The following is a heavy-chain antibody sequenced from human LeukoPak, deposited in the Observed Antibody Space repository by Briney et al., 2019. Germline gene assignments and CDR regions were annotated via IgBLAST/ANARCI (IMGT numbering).Heavy chain of an antibody. Sequence: ASVKVSCKASGYTFTGYYMHWVRQAPGQGLEWMGWINPNSGGTNYAQKFQGRVTMTRDTSISTAYMELSRLRSDDTAVYYCARERGDSYGYNVFDYWGQGTLVTVSS. V-gene: IGHV1-2*02. CDR1: GYTFTGYY. D-gene: IGHD5-24*01. CDR2: INPNSGGT. CDR3: ARERGDSYGYNVFDY. J-gene: IGHJ4*02.